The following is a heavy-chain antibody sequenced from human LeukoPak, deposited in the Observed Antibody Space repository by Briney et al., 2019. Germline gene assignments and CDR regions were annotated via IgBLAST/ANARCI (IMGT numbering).Heavy chain of an antibody. CDR3: AKDMVGIQLWLGAFDI. V-gene: IGHV3-30*18. CDR2: ISYDGSNK. J-gene: IGHJ3*02. CDR1: GFTFSSYG. Sequence: SGRSLRLSCAASGFTFSSYGMHWVRQAPGKGLEWVAVISYDGSNKYYADSVKGRFTISRDNSKNTLYLQMNSLRAEDTAVYYCAKDMVGIQLWLGAFDIWGQGTMVTVSS. D-gene: IGHD5-18*01.